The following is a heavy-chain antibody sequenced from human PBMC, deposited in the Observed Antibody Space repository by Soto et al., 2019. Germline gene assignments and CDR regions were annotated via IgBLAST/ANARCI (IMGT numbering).Heavy chain of an antibody. Sequence: EVQLLESGGGLIQPGESLRLSCAASGFTFSSYAMNWVRQAPGKGLEWVSYISSSGDTIYYADSVKGRFTISRDNTKNSLYLQMNSLRAEDTAVYYCAKDGGQWVQGYFDYWGQGALVTVSS. CDR2: ISSSGDTI. D-gene: IGHD6-19*01. J-gene: IGHJ4*02. V-gene: IGHV3-48*04. CDR1: GFTFSSYA. CDR3: AKDGGQWVQGYFDY.